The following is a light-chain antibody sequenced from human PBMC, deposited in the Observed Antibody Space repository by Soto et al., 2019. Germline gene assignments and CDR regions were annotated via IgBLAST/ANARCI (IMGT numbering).Light chain of an antibody. CDR2: DVS. CDR3: QQRINWPLT. V-gene: IGKV3-11*01. Sequence: EIVLTQSPVTLSLSPGERATLSCRASQSVTTFLAWYQQKPGQAPRLLIYDVSNSAAGIPARFSGSGSGTDFTLTISSLEPEDFAVYYCQQRINWPLTFGGRTKVEIK. J-gene: IGKJ4*01. CDR1: QSVTTF.